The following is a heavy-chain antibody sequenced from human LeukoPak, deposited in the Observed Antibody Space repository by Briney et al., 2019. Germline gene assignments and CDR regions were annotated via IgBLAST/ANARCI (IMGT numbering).Heavy chain of an antibody. D-gene: IGHD6-13*01. Sequence: GGSLRLSCAASGFPFSRFEMNWVRQAPGKGLEWDSYISSSGSTIYYADSVKGRFTISRDNAKNSLYLQMNSLRAEDTAVYYCARDYETYSSSWYYMDVWGKGTTVTVSS. CDR2: ISSSGSTI. CDR3: ARDYETYSSSWYYMDV. V-gene: IGHV3-48*03. J-gene: IGHJ6*03. CDR1: GFPFSRFE.